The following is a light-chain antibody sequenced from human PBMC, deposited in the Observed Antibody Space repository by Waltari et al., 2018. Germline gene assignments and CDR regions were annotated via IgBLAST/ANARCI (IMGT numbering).Light chain of an antibody. CDR3: QHYYYYPFT. J-gene: IGKJ4*01. Sequence: DIQLTQSPSSLSASVGDRVTINCRASQDINGALALFQHQPGKAPKNLIYDISSRQSGVPSRCGGSGSGTDFTLTIDSLQPDDFATYYCQHYYYYPFTFGGGTKVEVK. CDR1: QDINGA. V-gene: IGKV1-16*01. CDR2: DIS.